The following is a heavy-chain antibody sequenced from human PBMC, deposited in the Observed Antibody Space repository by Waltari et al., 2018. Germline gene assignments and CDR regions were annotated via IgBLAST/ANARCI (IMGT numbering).Heavy chain of an antibody. V-gene: IGHV1-69-2*01. CDR2: VDPEEGET. CDR3: ATVQGSGSYRYKGGLDAFDI. CDR1: GYTFTDYY. D-gene: IGHD3-16*02. Sequence: EVQLVQSGAEVKKPGATVKISCKASGYTFTDYYMHWVQQAPGKGLEWMGRVDPEEGETIYAEKFQGRVTITADTSTDTAYMELSSLRSEDTAVYYCATVQGSGSYRYKGGLDAFDIWGQGTMVTVSS. J-gene: IGHJ3*02.